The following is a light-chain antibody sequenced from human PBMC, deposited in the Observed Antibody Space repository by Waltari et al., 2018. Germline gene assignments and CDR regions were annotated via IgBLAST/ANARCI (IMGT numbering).Light chain of an antibody. CDR3: SSYTSISTLV. J-gene: IGLJ3*02. CDR2: DVS. V-gene: IGLV2-14*01. CDR1: SSHVGGYNY. Sequence: QSALTQPASVSGSPGQSITISCTGTSSHVGGYNYVSWFQQHPGRAPKLMIYDVSKRPSGVSNRFSGSKSGNAASLTISGLQAEDEADYYCSSYTSISTLVFGVGTKVTVL.